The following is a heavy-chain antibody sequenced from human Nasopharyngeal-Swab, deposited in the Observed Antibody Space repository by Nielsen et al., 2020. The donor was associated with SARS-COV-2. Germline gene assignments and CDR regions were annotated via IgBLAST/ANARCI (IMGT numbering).Heavy chain of an antibody. CDR2: IYYSGST. J-gene: IGHJ4*02. D-gene: IGHD6-19*01. CDR3: ARSSSGWYDY. CDR1: DGSISSYY. Sequence: SETLSLTCSVSDGSISSYYWSWIRQPPGKGLEWIGYIYYSGSTNYNPSLKSRVTISVDTSKNQFSLKLSSVTAADTAVYYCARSSSGWYDYWGQGTLVTVSS. V-gene: IGHV4-59*01.